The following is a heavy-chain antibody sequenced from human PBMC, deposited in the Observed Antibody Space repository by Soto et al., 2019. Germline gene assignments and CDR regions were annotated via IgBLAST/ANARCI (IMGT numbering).Heavy chain of an antibody. CDR1: GGSINSGNYF. Sequence: QVQLQESGPGLAKPSQTLSLTCTVSGGSINSGNYFWSWIRQHPGKGLEWMGNIYYSGNTYYNPSLASRLTMSVEPSKNQFSLKLSSVTAADTAVYYCASRNYYESAAYYPYWGQGTQVIVSS. CDR3: ASRNYYESAAYYPY. V-gene: IGHV4-31*03. CDR2: IYYSGNT. D-gene: IGHD3-22*01. J-gene: IGHJ4*02.